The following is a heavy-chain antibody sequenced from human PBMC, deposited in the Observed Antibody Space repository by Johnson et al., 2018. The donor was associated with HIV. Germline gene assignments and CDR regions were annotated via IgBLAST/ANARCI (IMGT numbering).Heavy chain of an antibody. Sequence: MQLVESGGGLIQPGGSLRLSCAASGFSVSNNYMSWVRQAPGKGLEWVSVIYGGGSTYYADSVKGRFTIARDNFKNTLYLQMNSLRTEDTAVYYCARGRITTIVMDLRGGGFDIWGQGTMVIVSS. CDR1: GFSVSNNY. J-gene: IGHJ3*02. D-gene: IGHD3-22*01. CDR2: IYGGGST. V-gene: IGHV3-66*03. CDR3: ARGRITTIVMDLRGGGFDI.